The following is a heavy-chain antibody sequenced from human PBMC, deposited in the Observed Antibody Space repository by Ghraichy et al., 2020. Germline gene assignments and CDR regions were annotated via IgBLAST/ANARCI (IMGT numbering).Heavy chain of an antibody. D-gene: IGHD1-26*01. J-gene: IGHJ6*03. CDR1: GYTFTSYD. Sequence: ASVKVSCKASGYTFTSYDINWVRQATGQGLEWMGWMNPNSGNTGYAQKFQGRVTMTRNTSISTAYMELSSLRSEDTAVYYCARGLRERGSYPYYYYYMDVWGKGTTVTVSS. V-gene: IGHV1-8*01. CDR3: ARGLRERGSYPYYYYYMDV. CDR2: MNPNSGNT.